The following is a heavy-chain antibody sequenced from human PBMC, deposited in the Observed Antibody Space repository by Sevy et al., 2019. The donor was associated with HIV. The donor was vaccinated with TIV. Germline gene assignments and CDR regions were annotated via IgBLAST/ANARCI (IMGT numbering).Heavy chain of an antibody. J-gene: IGHJ4*02. V-gene: IGHV4-30-2*01. D-gene: IGHD5-18*01. Sequence: SETLSLTCAVSGGSISSGGYSWSWIRQPPGKGLEWIGYIYHSGSSYYNPSLKSRVTISVDRSKNQISLKLRSVTAADTAVYYCARMNTAMATLDYWGQGTQVTVSS. CDR3: ARMNTAMATLDY. CDR1: GGSISSGGYS. CDR2: IYHSGSS.